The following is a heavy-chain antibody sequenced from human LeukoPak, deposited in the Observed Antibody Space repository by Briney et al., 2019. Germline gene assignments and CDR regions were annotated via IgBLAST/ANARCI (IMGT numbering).Heavy chain of an antibody. D-gene: IGHD3-10*01. V-gene: IGHV3-74*01. CDR1: GFTFSSYW. J-gene: IGHJ4*01. CDR2: INSDGSST. CDR3: ARAVYYSNYLGY. Sequence: QPGGSLRLSCAASGFTFSSYWMHWVRQAPGKGLVWVSRINSDGSSTNYADSVKGRFTTSRDNAKNTLYLQMNSLRAEDTAMYYCARAVYYSNYLGYWGQGTLVTVSS.